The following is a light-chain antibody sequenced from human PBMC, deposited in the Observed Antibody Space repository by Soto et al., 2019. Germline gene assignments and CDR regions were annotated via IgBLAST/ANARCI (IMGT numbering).Light chain of an antibody. CDR1: QSISRW. CDR3: QQHQSYWS. V-gene: IGKV1-5*01. J-gene: IGKJ1*01. Sequence: DIQMTQSPSALSASVGDRVTITCRASQSISRWLAWYQPKPGKAPRLLIHDASSLQSGVPSRFSGSGSGTEFTLTISSLQPDDFATYFCQQHQSYWSFGQGTKVDIK. CDR2: DAS.